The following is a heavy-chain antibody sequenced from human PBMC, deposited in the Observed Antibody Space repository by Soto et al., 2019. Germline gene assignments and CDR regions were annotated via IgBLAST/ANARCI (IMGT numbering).Heavy chain of an antibody. J-gene: IGHJ4*02. CDR1: GYSFTSYW. V-gene: IGHV5-10-1*01. CDR3: ARIPQAAMVRDAVDY. D-gene: IGHD5-18*01. Sequence: GESLKISCKGSGYSFTSYWISWVRQMPGKGLEWMGRIDPSDSYTNYSPSFQGHVTISADKSISTAYLQWSSLKASDTAMYYCARIPQAAMVRDAVDYWGQGTLVTVSS. CDR2: IDPSDSYT.